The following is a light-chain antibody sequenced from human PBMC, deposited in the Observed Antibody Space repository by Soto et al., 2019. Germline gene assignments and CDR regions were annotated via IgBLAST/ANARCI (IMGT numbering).Light chain of an antibody. Sequence: EVVLTQSPGTLSLSPGQRATLCCRASQTVRNNYLAWYQQRPGQAPRLLIYGASTRAAGIPDRFSGSWSGTDFTLTITRLEPEDSAVYFCQQYTGPPTTFGQGTRLEIK. CDR1: QTVRNNY. V-gene: IGKV3-20*01. CDR3: QQYTGPPTT. CDR2: GAS. J-gene: IGKJ5*01.